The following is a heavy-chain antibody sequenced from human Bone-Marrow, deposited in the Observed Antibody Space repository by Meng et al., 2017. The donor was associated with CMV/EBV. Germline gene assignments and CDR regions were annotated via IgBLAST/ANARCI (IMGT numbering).Heavy chain of an antibody. CDR2: IYYSGST. J-gene: IGHJ6*01. D-gene: IGHD6-13*01. Sequence: SETLSLTCTVSGGSISSYYWSWIRQPPGKGLEWIGYIYYSGSTNYNPSLKSRVTISVDTSKNQFSLKLSSVTAADTAVYYCARDRRIAAAVPYGMDVWGQGTTVTGSS. CDR3: ARDRRIAAAVPYGMDV. CDR1: GGSISSYY. V-gene: IGHV4-59*01.